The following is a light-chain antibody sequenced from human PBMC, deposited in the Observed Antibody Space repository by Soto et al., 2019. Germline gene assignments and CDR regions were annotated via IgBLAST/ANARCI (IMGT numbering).Light chain of an antibody. J-gene: IGLJ1*01. CDR2: DVS. V-gene: IGLV2-14*01. CDR1: NSDVGAYNY. Sequence: QSALTQPASVSGSPGQSITISCTGTNSDVGAYNYVSWYQQQPGKVPKLMIYDVSNRPSGVSNRFSGSKSGNTASLTISGLQAEDEADYYCSSYTSSSTPYVFGTGTKLTVL. CDR3: SSYTSSSTPYV.